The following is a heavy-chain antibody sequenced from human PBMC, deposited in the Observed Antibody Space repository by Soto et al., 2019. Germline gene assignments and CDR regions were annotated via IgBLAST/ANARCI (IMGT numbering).Heavy chain of an antibody. Sequence: EVQLLESGGGLVQPGGSLRLSCAASGLTFSSYAMSWVRQAPGKGLEWVSSISGSGGETNYAESMKGRFSISRDNSKSTLYLQMDSLRAEDTAVYYCAKVVGATGGYWGQGNLVTVSS. V-gene: IGHV3-23*01. CDR1: GLTFSSYA. J-gene: IGHJ4*02. CDR3: AKVVGATGGY. D-gene: IGHD1-26*01. CDR2: ISGSGGET.